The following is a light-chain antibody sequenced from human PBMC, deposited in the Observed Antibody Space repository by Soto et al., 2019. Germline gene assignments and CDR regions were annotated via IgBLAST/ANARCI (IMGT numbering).Light chain of an antibody. CDR3: QSYDSSLGASV. CDR2: GNT. Sequence: QSVLTQPPSLYGDPRQRVTISCTGCSYNLDPCYDVHWYQQLPRTAPTILIYGNTNRPSGVPDRFSGYTSGTSASLAITGLQAEDEDDYYCQSYDSSLGASVFGGGTKLTVL. V-gene: IGLV1-40*01. CDR1: SYNLDPCYD. J-gene: IGLJ2*01.